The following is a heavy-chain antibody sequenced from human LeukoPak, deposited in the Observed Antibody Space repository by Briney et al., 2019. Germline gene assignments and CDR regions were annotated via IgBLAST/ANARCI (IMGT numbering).Heavy chain of an antibody. V-gene: IGHV3-9*01. Sequence: GGSLRLSCAASGFTFDDYAMHWVRQAPGKGLEWVSGISWNSGSIGYADSVKGRFTISRDNAKNSLYLQMNSLRAEDTAVYYCARAKVAAAGISWKVDYYGMDVWGQGTTVTVSS. CDR2: ISWNSGSI. J-gene: IGHJ6*02. CDR3: ARAKVAAAGISWKVDYYGMDV. CDR1: GFTFDDYA. D-gene: IGHD6-13*01.